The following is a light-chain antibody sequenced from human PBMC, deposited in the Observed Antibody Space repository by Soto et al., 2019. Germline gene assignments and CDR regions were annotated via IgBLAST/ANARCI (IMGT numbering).Light chain of an antibody. CDR1: NIGTKS. J-gene: IGLJ3*02. CDR3: QVWDNGSDHWV. CDR2: DDS. V-gene: IGLV3-21*02. Sequence: SYELTQPPSVSVAPGQTARIACGGNNIGTKSVHWYQQKPGQAPVLVVYDDSDRPSGIPARFSGSNSGNTATLTISRVEAGDEAAYTCQVWDNGSDHWVFGGVTKVTVL.